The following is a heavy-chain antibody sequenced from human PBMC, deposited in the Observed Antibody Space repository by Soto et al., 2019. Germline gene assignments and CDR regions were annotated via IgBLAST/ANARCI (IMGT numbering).Heavy chain of an antibody. CDR2: IIPIFGTA. V-gene: IGHV1-69*06. CDR3: AIYHLELFRFDY. D-gene: IGHD2-2*01. Sequence: QVELVQSGAEVKKPGSSVKVSCQASEDTFRNYAISWVRQAPGQGLEWMGGIIPIFGTANYAQKFQGRVTITADTSANMVYLELSSLRSEDTAVYYCAIYHLELFRFDYWGQGTLVTVSS. J-gene: IGHJ4*02. CDR1: EDTFRNYA.